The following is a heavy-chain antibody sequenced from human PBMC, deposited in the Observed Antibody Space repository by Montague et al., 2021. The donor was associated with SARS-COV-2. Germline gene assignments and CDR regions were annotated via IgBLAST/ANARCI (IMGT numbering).Heavy chain of an antibody. CDR2: VYYSGYT. V-gene: IGHV4-39*01. CDR1: GDSVSSSDHY. D-gene: IGHD4-17*01. Sequence: SETLFLTCTVSGDSVSSSDHYWGWIRQPPGKGLEWLGIVYYSGYTYYNPSVKGRVTISIDASKNQLSLKLNSLTATDTAIYHCARRRLREDYFDFWGQGTLLTVSS. CDR3: ARRRLREDYFDF. J-gene: IGHJ4*02.